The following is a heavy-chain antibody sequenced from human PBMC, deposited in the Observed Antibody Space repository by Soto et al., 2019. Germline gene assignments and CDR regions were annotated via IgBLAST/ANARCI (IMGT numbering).Heavy chain of an antibody. Sequence: QVQLVQSGAEVKKPGASVKVSCKASGYTFTSYDINWVRQATGQGLEWMGWMNPNSGNTGYAQKFQGRVTMTRNTSISTADMELSSLRSEDTAVYYCARGAEWLLPAYYYYYGMDVWGQGTTVTVSS. CDR3: ARGAEWLLPAYYYYYGMDV. J-gene: IGHJ6*02. V-gene: IGHV1-8*01. CDR2: MNPNSGNT. D-gene: IGHD3-3*01. CDR1: GYTFTSYD.